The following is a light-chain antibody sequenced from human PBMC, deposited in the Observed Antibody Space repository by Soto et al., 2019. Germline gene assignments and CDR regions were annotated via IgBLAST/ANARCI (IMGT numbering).Light chain of an antibody. CDR3: QQSYSTPD. CDR2: AAS. J-gene: IGKJ2*01. V-gene: IGKV1-39*01. CDR1: QSISSY. Sequence: DIQMTQSPSSLSASVGDRVTITCRASQSISSYLNWYQQKPGKAPKLLIYAASSLQSGVPSRFSGSGSGTDFTLTSSSLQPEDVETYYCQQSYSTPDFGQGTKLEIK.